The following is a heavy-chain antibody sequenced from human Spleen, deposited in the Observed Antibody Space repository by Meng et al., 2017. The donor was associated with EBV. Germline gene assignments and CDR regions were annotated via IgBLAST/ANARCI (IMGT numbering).Heavy chain of an antibody. D-gene: IGHD4-17*01. CDR2: MNPNSGNT. Sequence: QVQVGAAGPEGKKPGASVKVSCQASGYTFTSYDINWVRQATGQGLEWMGWMNPNSGNTLYAQKFQGRVTMTRDTSISTAYMELSSLRSEDTAVYYCARGNTVTLPLDYWGQGILVTVSS. CDR3: ARGNTVTLPLDY. J-gene: IGHJ4*02. V-gene: IGHV1-8*01. CDR1: GYTFTSYD.